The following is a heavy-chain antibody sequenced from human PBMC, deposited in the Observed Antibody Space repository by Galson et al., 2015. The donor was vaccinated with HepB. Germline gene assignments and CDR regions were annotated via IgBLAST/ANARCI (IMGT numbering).Heavy chain of an antibody. J-gene: IGHJ4*02. V-gene: IGHV3-7*03. D-gene: IGHD6-6*01. CDR3: ARTRHQYSTSAYYFDY. CDR2: IKQDGSEE. CDR1: GFTFSTHW. Sequence: SLRLSCAASGFTFSTHWMSWVRQAPGKGLEWVASIKQDGSEENYVDSVKGRFTISRDNAKNSLFLQMSSLRVEDTAVYYCARTRHQYSTSAYYFDYWGQGTLVTVS.